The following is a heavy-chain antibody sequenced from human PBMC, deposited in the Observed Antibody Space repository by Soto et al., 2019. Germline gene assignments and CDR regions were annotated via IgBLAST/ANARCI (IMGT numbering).Heavy chain of an antibody. D-gene: IGHD5-18*01. CDR3: VKGSASSRPYYFDN. CDR2: ISGSGGGT. Sequence: PGGSLRLSCAASGFTFSSCAMSWVRQVPGKGLEWVSAISGSGGGTYYADSAKGRFTISRDNSRNTLYLQMNSLRAEDTAVYYCVKGSASSRPYYFDNWGQGALVTVSS. J-gene: IGHJ4*02. CDR1: GFTFSSCA. V-gene: IGHV3-23*01.